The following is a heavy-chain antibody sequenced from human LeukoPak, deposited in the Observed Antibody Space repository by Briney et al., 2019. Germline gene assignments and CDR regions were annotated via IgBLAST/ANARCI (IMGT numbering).Heavy chain of an antibody. Sequence: SVKVSCEASGNSISNYAVSWVRQAPGQGFEWMGGIIPIFGTADYAQKFQGRVTITADQSTSTTYMALSSLKSEDTATYYCTTRACHAGGCSSSFYYYYGLHFWGQGTTVSVSS. CDR3: TTRACHAGGCSSSFYYYYGLHF. D-gene: IGHD3-16*01. V-gene: IGHV1-69*13. J-gene: IGHJ6*02. CDR2: IIPIFGTA. CDR1: GNSISNYA.